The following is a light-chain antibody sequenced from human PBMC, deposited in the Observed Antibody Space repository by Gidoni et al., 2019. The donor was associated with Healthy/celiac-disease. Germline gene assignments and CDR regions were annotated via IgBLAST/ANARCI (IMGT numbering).Light chain of an antibody. J-gene: IGKJ2*01. CDR3: MQARQTPRT. CDR2: LGS. Sequence: DIVITQSPLSLPVTPGEPASISCRSSQSLLHSNGYNYLDWYLKKPGQSPQLLIYLGSNRASGVPDRFSGSGSGTDFTLKISRVEAEDVGVYYCMQARQTPRTFGQGTKLEIK. V-gene: IGKV2-28*01. CDR1: QSLLHSNGYNY.